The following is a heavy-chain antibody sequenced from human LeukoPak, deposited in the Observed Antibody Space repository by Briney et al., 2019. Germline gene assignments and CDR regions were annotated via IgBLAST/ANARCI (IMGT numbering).Heavy chain of an antibody. CDR2: IYYSGST. J-gene: IGHJ5*02. CDR1: GGSISSGGYY. Sequence: PSETLSLTCTVSGGSISSGGYYWSWIRQHPGKGLEWIGYIYYSGSTNYNPSLKSRVTISVDTSKNQFSLKLSSVTAADTAVYYCARGIVGATGWFDPWGQGTLVTVSS. D-gene: IGHD1-26*01. V-gene: IGHV4-61*08. CDR3: ARGIVGATGWFDP.